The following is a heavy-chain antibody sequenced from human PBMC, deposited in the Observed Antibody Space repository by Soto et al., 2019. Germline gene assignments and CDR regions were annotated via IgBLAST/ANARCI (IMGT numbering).Heavy chain of an antibody. D-gene: IGHD6-19*01. CDR3: ARGLAPVELEY. CDR1: GGSFSPYY. Sequence: SETLSVTCAVSGGSFSPYYSSLIRQAPGVGLEWIAYVYYSGYTHYNPSLKSRVTISVDTSKNQFSLKLTSVTAADTAVYYCARGLAPVELEYWGPGALVTVSS. J-gene: IGHJ4*02. CDR2: VYYSGYT. V-gene: IGHV4-59*01.